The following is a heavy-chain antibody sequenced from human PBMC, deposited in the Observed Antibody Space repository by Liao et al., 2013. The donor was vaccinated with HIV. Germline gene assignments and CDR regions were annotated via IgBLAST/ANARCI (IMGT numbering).Heavy chain of an antibody. CDR1: GGSISSGNYY. J-gene: IGHJ3*02. Sequence: QVQLQESGPGLVKPSQTLSLTCTVSGGSISSGNYYWSWIRQTAGKGLEWIGRVHTSGTTNYNPSVKSRVNILVDTSRNQFSLMLTSVTASDTAVYYCARADVDTALVAFDIWGQGTMVTVSS. D-gene: IGHD5-18*01. CDR3: ARADVDTALVAFDI. CDR2: VHTSGTT. V-gene: IGHV4-61*02.